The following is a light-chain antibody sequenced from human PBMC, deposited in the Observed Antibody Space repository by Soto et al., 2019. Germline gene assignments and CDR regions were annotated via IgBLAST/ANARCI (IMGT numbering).Light chain of an antibody. Sequence: EIVLTQSPATLSLSPGERATLSCRASQSVSSYLAWYQQKPGQDRRLLIYDASNRATGIPARFSGSGSGTDFTLTISSLEPEDCTVYYCQQRSNWPWTFGQGNQVESK. J-gene: IGKJ1*01. CDR2: DAS. V-gene: IGKV3-11*01. CDR3: QQRSNWPWT. CDR1: QSVSSY.